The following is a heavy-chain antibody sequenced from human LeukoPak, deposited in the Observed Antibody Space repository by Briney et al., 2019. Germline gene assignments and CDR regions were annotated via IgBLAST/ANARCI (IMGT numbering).Heavy chain of an antibody. CDR2: INHSGST. J-gene: IGHJ5*02. D-gene: IGHD6-13*01. Sequence: PSETLSLTCAVYGGSFSGYYWSWIRQPPGKGLEWIGEINHSGSTNHNPSLKSRVTISVDTSKNQFSLKLSSVTAADTAVYYCARRPSFGYSSSWYINWFDPWGQGTLVTVSS. V-gene: IGHV4-34*01. CDR1: GGSFSGYY. CDR3: ARRPSFGYSSSWYINWFDP.